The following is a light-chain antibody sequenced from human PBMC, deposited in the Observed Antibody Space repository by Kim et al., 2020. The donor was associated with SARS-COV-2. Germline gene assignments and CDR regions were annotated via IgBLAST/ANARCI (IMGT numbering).Light chain of an antibody. CDR3: QQQLTSPRT. CDR1: QSGSSDY. CDR2: GTS. V-gene: IGKV3-20*01. J-gene: IGKJ1*01. Sequence: SPGGRAALSCRGGQSGSSDYLAWYQQKPGQAPRLLIYGTSTRATSIPDRISGSRSGTDFTLTITSLEHEDFVVEYCQQQLTSPRTFGQGTKVEIK.